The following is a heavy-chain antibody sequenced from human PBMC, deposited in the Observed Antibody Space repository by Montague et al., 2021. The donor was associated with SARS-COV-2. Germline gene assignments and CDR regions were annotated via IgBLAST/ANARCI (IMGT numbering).Heavy chain of an antibody. CDR3: ARASGNDNTGYYGLDY. D-gene: IGHD3-22*01. CDR1: GFNVSNNY. Sequence: SLRLSCAASGFNVSNNYMIWVRRAPGKGLEWVSAIFSGGSPYYADSVMGRFSISRDTSENMLYLQMNSLRAEDTAVYYCARASGNDNTGYYGLDYWGQGTLVTVSS. J-gene: IGHJ4*02. V-gene: IGHV3-53*01. CDR2: IFSGGSP.